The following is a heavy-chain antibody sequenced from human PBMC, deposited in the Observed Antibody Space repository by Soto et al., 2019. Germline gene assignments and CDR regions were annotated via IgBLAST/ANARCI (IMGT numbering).Heavy chain of an antibody. V-gene: IGHV5-51*01. CDR1: DTTHW. J-gene: IGHJ6*02. CDR2: IYPGDSDT. Sequence: PGESLKISCTASDTTHWIGWVRQKPGKGLEWMGIIYPGDSDTKYSPSFQGQVTISVDKSISTAYLHWSSLKASDTATYYCARLVNYYFGMDVWGLGTTVTVSS. CDR3: ARLVNYYFGMDV.